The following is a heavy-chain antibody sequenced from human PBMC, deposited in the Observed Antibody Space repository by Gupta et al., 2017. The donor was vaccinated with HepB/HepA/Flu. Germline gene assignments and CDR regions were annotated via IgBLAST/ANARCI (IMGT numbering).Heavy chain of an antibody. CDR1: GFTFNSFS. CDR3: AREGGLVELTH. V-gene: IGHV3-21*02. D-gene: IGHD1-7*01. Sequence: EVQLVESGGGLVKPGGSLRLSCAASGFTFNSFSMDWVRQAPGKGLEWVSSISSSSGYIHYADSVKGRFTISRDNANNILYLEMRSLQVDDTAIYYCAREGGLVELTHWGQGALVTVSS. J-gene: IGHJ1*01. CDR2: ISSSSGYI.